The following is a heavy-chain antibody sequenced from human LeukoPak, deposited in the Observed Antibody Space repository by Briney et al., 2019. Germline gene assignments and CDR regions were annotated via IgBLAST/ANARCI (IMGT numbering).Heavy chain of an antibody. D-gene: IGHD6-19*01. J-gene: IGHJ3*02. V-gene: IGHV3-21*01. Sequence: GGSLRLSCAGSGFTFSSCSMDCVRQAPGKGLEWVSSISSSSSYIYYADSLKGRFTISRDNAKNSLYLQMNSLRAEDTAVYYCARDLRADSGVWDSVDAFDIWGQGTMVTVSS. CDR1: GFTFSSCS. CDR3: ARDLRADSGVWDSVDAFDI. CDR2: ISSSSSYI.